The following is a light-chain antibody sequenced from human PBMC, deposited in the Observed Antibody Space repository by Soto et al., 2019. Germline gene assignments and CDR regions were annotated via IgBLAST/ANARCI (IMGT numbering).Light chain of an antibody. Sequence: EIVLTQSPGTLPLSPGERATLSCRASQSIRSNYLAWYQQKPGQAPRLLIFGASNRATGIPDRFSGSGSGTDFTLTISRLEPEDFAVYYCQQRSNWQITFGQGTRLVIK. V-gene: IGKV3D-20*02. CDR1: QSIRSNY. J-gene: IGKJ5*01. CDR3: QQRSNWQIT. CDR2: GAS.